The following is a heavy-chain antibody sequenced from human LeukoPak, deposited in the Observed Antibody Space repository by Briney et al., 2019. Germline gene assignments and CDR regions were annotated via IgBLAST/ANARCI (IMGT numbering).Heavy chain of an antibody. CDR1: GDSISGDY. Sequence: SETLSLTCTVSGDSISGDYWSWIRQSSGKGLEWIGQINYSVSTDTNYNPSLKSRVTISIDTSKKQFSLRLSSVTAADTAVYYCARLEMATISGSPVDYWGQGTLVTVSS. CDR3: ARLEMATISGSPVDY. V-gene: IGHV4-59*01. D-gene: IGHD5-24*01. J-gene: IGHJ4*02. CDR2: INYSVSTDT.